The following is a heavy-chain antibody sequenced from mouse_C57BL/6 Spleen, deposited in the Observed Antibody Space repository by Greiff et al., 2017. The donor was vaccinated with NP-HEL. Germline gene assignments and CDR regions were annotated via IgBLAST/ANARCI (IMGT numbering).Heavy chain of an antibody. CDR3: ARGWGDYFDY. D-gene: IGHD1-1*02. CDR1: GFTFSDYG. J-gene: IGHJ2*01. CDR2: ISSGSSTI. Sequence: EVQLVESGGGLVKPGGSLKLSCAASGFTFSDYGMHWVRQAPEKGLEWVAYISSGSSTIYYADTVKGRFTISRDNAKNTLFMQMTSLRSEDTAMYYCARGWGDYFDYWGQGTTLTVSS. V-gene: IGHV5-17*01.